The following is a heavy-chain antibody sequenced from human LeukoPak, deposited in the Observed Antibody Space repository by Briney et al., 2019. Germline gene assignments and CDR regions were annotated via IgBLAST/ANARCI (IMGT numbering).Heavy chain of an antibody. V-gene: IGHV4-59*01. CDR3: ARASWESWEPDYYYYGMDV. D-gene: IGHD1-26*01. CDR2: IYYSGST. CDR1: GGSISSYY. J-gene: IGHJ6*02. Sequence: SETLSLTCTVSGGSISSYYWSWIRQPPGKGLEWIGYIYYSGSTNYNPSLKSRVTISVDTSKNQFSLKLSSVTAADTAVYYCARASWESWEPDYYYYGMDVWGQGTTVTVSS.